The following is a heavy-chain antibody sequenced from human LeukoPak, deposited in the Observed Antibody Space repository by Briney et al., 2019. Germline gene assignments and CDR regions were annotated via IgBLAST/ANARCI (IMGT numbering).Heavy chain of an antibody. CDR3: AGDPGYSSSWYYFDY. V-gene: IGHV1-2*04. CDR2: INPNSGGT. D-gene: IGHD6-13*01. J-gene: IGHJ4*02. Sequence: GASVKVSCKASGYTFTGYYMHWVRQAPGQGLEWMGWINPNSGGTNYAQKFQGWVTMTRDTSISTAYMELSRLRSDDTAVYYCAGDPGYSSSWYYFDYWGQGTLVTVSS. CDR1: GYTFTGYY.